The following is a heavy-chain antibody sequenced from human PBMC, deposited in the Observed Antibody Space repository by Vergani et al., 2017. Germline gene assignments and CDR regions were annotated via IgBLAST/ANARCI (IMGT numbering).Heavy chain of an antibody. CDR2: INPNSGDT. D-gene: IGHD6-6*01. V-gene: IGHV1-2*02. CDR1: GYTFTGYY. CDR3: AIWLATGSSSFTVDY. Sequence: QVQLVQSGAEVKKPGASVKVSCKASGYTFTGYYMHWVRQAPGQGLEWMGWINPNSGDTNYAQKFQGRVTMTRDTSISTAYMELSRLRSDDTAVYYCAIWLATGSSSFTVDYWGQGTLVTVSS. J-gene: IGHJ4*02.